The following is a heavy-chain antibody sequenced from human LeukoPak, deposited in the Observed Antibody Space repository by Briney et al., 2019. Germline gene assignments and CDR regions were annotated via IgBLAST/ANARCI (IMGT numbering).Heavy chain of an antibody. CDR3: TAGFTVATTAA. D-gene: IGHD4-17*01. CDR2: IYPGDSDT. CDR1: GYSLTSYW. J-gene: IGHJ5*02. V-gene: IGHV5-51*01. Sequence: GESLKISCKGSGYSLTSYWIAWVRQKPGKGLEWMGIIYPGDSDTRYRPSFQGQVTISADTSITTAYLQWSSLTASDTAMYYCTAGFTVATTAAWGQGTLVTVSS.